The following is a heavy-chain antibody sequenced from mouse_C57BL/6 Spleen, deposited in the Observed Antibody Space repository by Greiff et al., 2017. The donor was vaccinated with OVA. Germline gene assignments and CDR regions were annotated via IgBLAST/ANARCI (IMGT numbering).Heavy chain of an antibody. J-gene: IGHJ1*03. CDR2: ISDGGSYT. Sequence: EVQVVESGGGLVKPGGSLKLSCAASGFTFSSYAMSWVRQTPEKRLEWVATISDGGSYTYYPDNVKGRFTISRDNAKNTRYLQMSHLKSEDTAMYYCARVRLLGRYFDVWGTGTTVTVSS. V-gene: IGHV5-4*01. D-gene: IGHD4-1*01. CDR3: ARVRLLGRYFDV. CDR1: GFTFSSYA.